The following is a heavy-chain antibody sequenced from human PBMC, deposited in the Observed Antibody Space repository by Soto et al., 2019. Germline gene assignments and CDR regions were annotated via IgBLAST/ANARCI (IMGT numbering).Heavy chain of an antibody. CDR1: GGSISSGGYY. J-gene: IGHJ4*02. D-gene: IGHD6-6*01. V-gene: IGHV4-31*03. Sequence: QVQLQESGPGLVKPSQTLSLTCTVSGGSISSGGYYWSWIRQHPGKGLEWIGYIYYSGSTYYNPSLKSRVTISVDTSKNRFFLKLSSMTAADTAVYYCARTEGDSSSSWDYWGQGTLVTVSS. CDR2: IYYSGST. CDR3: ARTEGDSSSSWDY.